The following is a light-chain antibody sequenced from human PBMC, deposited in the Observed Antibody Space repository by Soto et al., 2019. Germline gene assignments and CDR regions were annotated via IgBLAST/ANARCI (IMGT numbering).Light chain of an antibody. CDR3: CSYAGIYHLL. CDR2: DVS. CDR1: SSDVGGYNY. V-gene: IGLV2-11*01. J-gene: IGLJ2*01. Sequence: QSALTQPRSVSGSPGQSVTISCTGTSSDVGGYNYVSWYQQHPGKAPKLMIYDVSKRPSGVPDRFSGSKSGNTASLTISGLQAEDEAHYYCCSYAGIYHLLFGGGTKLTVL.